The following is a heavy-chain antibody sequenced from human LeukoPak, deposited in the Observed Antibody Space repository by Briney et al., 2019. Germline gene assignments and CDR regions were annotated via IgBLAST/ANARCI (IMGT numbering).Heavy chain of an antibody. D-gene: IGHD3-9*01. CDR1: GGSISSSSYY. Sequence: SETLSPTCTVSGGSISSSSYYWGWIRQPPGKGLEWIGSIYYSGSTYYNPSLKSRVTISVDTSKNQFSLKPSSVTAADTAVYYCARLSILLGMVDYWGQGTLVTVSS. CDR2: IYYSGST. CDR3: ARLSILLGMVDY. V-gene: IGHV4-39*01. J-gene: IGHJ4*02.